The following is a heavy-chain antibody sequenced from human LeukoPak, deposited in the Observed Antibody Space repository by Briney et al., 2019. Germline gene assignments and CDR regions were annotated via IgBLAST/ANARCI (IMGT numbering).Heavy chain of an antibody. CDR1: GFTFSGYA. CDR3: ARDMASGWYDAFDI. J-gene: IGHJ3*02. Sequence: GRSLRLSCAASGFTFSGYAMHWVRQAPGKGLEWVAVISYDGSNKYYADSVKGRFTISRDNSKNTLYLQMNSLRAEDTAVYYCARDMASGWYDAFDIWGQGTMVTVSS. V-gene: IGHV3-30-3*01. D-gene: IGHD6-19*01. CDR2: ISYDGSNK.